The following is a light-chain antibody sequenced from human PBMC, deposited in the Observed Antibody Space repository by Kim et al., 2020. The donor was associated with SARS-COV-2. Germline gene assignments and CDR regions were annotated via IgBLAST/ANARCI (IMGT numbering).Light chain of an antibody. CDR2: EVS. Sequence: GQSVTIACSVTRRDVGSYNRVSWYQQPPGTAPKLMIYEVSNRPSGVPDRFSGSKSGNTASLTISGLQAEDEADYYCSSYTSSSTYVFGTGTKVTVL. CDR1: RRDVGSYNR. V-gene: IGLV2-18*02. CDR3: SSYTSSSTYV. J-gene: IGLJ1*01.